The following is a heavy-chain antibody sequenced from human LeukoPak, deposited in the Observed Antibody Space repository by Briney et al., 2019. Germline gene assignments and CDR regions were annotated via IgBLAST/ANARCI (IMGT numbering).Heavy chain of an antibody. V-gene: IGHV4-34*01. Sequence: PSETLSLTCAVYGGSFSGYYWSWIRQPPGKGLEWIGEINHSGSTNYNPSLKSRVTISVDTSKNQFSLKLSSVTAADTAVYYCAKTLLTDFRGITSSYKSDWGQGTLVTVSS. J-gene: IGHJ4*02. CDR1: GGSFSGYY. D-gene: IGHD3-10*01. CDR3: AKTLLTDFRGITSSYKSD. CDR2: INHSGST.